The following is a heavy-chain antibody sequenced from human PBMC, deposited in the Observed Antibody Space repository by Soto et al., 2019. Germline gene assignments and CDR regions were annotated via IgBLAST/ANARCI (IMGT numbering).Heavy chain of an antibody. CDR2: IRGDNGDT. CDR3: ARDLRGSCTTDECFYFDF. V-gene: IGHV1-18*04. CDR1: GFTLSSHG. D-gene: IGHD2-8*01. J-gene: IGHJ4*02. Sequence: AASVKVSCKASGFTLSSHGISWVRQAPGQGLEWMGWIRGDNGDTNNAQKFQGRITMTTDTFTDTAYMELRSLRSDDTAVYYCARDLRGSCTTDECFYFDFWGQGTLVTVSS.